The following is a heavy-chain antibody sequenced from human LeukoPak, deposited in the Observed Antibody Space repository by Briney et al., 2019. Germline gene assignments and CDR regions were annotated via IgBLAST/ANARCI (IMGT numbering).Heavy chain of an antibody. D-gene: IGHD4-17*01. Sequence: GASVKVSCKASGYTFTSYGISWVRQAPGQGLEWMGWISAYNGNTNYAQKLQGRVTMTTDTSTSTAHMELRSLRSDDTAVYYCVRGSYGDYSDYWGQGTLVTVSS. J-gene: IGHJ4*02. CDR3: VRGSYGDYSDY. V-gene: IGHV1-18*01. CDR1: GYTFTSYG. CDR2: ISAYNGNT.